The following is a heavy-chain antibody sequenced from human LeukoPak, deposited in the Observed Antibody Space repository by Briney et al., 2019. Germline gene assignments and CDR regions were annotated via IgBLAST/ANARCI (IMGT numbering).Heavy chain of an antibody. D-gene: IGHD3-22*01. J-gene: IGHJ4*02. V-gene: IGHV3-53*01. CDR2: LYSSGRT. CDR3: AKDYYYDSNHFDY. Sequence: GGSLRLSCAASGFTVSSNYMSWVRQAPGKGLEWVSVLYSSGRTYYADSVKGRFTISRDNSKNTLYLQMNSLRAEDTAVYYCAKDYYYDSNHFDYWGQGTLVTVSS. CDR1: GFTVSSNY.